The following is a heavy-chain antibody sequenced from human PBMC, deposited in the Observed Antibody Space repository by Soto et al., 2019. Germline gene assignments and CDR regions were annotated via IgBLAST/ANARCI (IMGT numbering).Heavy chain of an antibody. D-gene: IGHD2-21*02. J-gene: IGHJ2*01. Sequence: QVQLVQSGAEVKKPGSSVKVSCKASGGTFSSYTINWVRQAPGQGLEWMGGIIPMFGTTNYAQKFQGRVTITADKSTTTAYMQLSSLRSEDTSVYYCAIAYCGGDCYAASYWYFDLWGRGTLVTVSS. CDR1: GGTFSSYT. CDR3: AIAYCGGDCYAASYWYFDL. V-gene: IGHV1-69*14. CDR2: IIPMFGTT.